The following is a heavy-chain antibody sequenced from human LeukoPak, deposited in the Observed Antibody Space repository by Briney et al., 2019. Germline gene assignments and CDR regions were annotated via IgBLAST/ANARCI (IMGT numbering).Heavy chain of an antibody. CDR2: IHYSGTT. D-gene: IGHD3-22*01. Sequence: PSDTLSLTCTVSGGSINNFYWSWIRQPPGQGLERMGYIHYSGTTNCNPSLKSRDTISVDTSKNQFSLKLSSVTAADTAVYYCARRGYYDTSGFFYWGQGTLVTVSS. J-gene: IGHJ4*02. V-gene: IGHV4-59*08. CDR1: GGSINNFY. CDR3: ARRGYYDTSGFFY.